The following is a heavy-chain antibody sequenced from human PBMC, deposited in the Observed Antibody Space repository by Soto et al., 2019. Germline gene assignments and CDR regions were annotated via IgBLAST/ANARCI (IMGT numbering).Heavy chain of an antibody. D-gene: IGHD6-19*01. Sequence: EVQLLESGGGLVQPGGSLRLSCAASGFTFSSYAMSWVRQAPGKGLEWVSAISGSGGTTCYADSVKGRFTFSRDNSKNTLYRQMNILRAEDTAVYNCAKTANGWFSAFDIWGQGTMVTVSS. CDR3: AKTANGWFSAFDI. V-gene: IGHV3-23*01. CDR1: GFTFSSYA. J-gene: IGHJ3*02. CDR2: ISGSGGTT.